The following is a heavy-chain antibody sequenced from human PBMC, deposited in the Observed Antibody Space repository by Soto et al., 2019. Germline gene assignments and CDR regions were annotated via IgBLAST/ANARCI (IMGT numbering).Heavy chain of an antibody. J-gene: IGHJ6*02. CDR3: ARGRGMTTVTPDYYYGMDV. CDR1: GYTFTSYD. Sequence: ASVKVSCKASGYTFTSYDINWVRQATGQGLEWMGWMNPNSGNTGYAQKFQGRVTMTRNTSISTAYMELSSLRSEDTAVYYCARGRGMTTVTPDYYYGMDVWGQGTTVTVFS. V-gene: IGHV1-8*01. D-gene: IGHD4-17*01. CDR2: MNPNSGNT.